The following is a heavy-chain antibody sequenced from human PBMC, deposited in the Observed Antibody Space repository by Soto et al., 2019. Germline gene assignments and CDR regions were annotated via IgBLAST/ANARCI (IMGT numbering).Heavy chain of an antibody. D-gene: IGHD3-10*01. Sequence: DGLEWMGRIDPSDSYTNYSPSFQGHVTISADKSISTAYLQWSSLKASDTAMYYCARLRVGFGELLTYWGQGTLVTVSS. V-gene: IGHV5-10-1*01. J-gene: IGHJ4*02. CDR2: IDPSDSYT. CDR3: ARLRVGFGELLTY.